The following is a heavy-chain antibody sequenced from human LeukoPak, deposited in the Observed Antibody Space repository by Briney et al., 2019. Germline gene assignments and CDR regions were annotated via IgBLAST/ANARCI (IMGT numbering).Heavy chain of an antibody. J-gene: IGHJ4*02. CDR3: ARDNYYGSGSYYNGFDY. CDR2: IYTSGST. Sequence: SETLSLTCAVSGGSSSSSNWWTWVRQPAGKGLEWIGRIYTSGSTNYNPSLKSRVTMSVDTSKNQFSLKLSSVTAADAAVYYCARDNYYGSGSYYNGFDYWGQGTLVTVSS. D-gene: IGHD3-10*01. CDR1: GGSSSSSNW. V-gene: IGHV4-4*07.